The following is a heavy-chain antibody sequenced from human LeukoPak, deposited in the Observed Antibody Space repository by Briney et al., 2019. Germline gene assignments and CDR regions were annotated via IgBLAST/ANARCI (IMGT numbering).Heavy chain of an antibody. V-gene: IGHV4-4*09. D-gene: IGHD6-6*01. J-gene: IGHJ5*02. CDR2: IYTSGST. Sequence: PSETLSLTCTVSGGSISSYYWSWIRQPPGKGLEWIGYIYTSGSTNYNPSLKSRVTISVDTSKNQFSLKLSSVTAADTAMYYCARHFRSSSSSSFFRWFDPWGQGTLVTVSS. CDR1: GGSISSYY. CDR3: ARHFRSSSSSSFFRWFDP.